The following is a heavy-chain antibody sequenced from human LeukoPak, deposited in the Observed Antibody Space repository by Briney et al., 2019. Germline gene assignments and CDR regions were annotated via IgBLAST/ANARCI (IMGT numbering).Heavy chain of an antibody. D-gene: IGHD3-10*01. J-gene: IGHJ6*02. CDR2: ISGSGGST. CDR1: GFTFSSYA. V-gene: IGHV3-23*01. CDR3: AKDGPYYYGSGSYLGMDV. Sequence: GGSLRLSCAASGFTFSSYAMSWVRQAPGKGLEWVSAISGSGGSTYYADSVKGRFTTSRDNSKNTLYLQMNSLGAEDTAVYYCAKDGPYYYGSGSYLGMDVWGQGTTVTVSS.